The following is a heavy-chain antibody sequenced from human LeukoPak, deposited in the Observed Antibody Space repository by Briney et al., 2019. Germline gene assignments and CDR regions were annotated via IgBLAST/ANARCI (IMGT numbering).Heavy chain of an antibody. CDR2: FNHSGST. Sequence: KSSETLSLTCAVYGXSFSGYYWSWIRQPPGKGLEWIGEFNHSGSTNYNPSLKSRVTISVDTSKNQLSLKLSSMTAADTAVYYCARQWLVSPLFDYWGQGTLVTVSS. J-gene: IGHJ4*02. D-gene: IGHD6-19*01. CDR3: ARQWLVSPLFDY. CDR1: GXSFSGYY. V-gene: IGHV4-34*01.